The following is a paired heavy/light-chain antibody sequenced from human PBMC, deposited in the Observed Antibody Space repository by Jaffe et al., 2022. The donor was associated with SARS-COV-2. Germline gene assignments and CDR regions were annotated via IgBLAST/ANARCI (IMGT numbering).Light chain of an antibody. J-gene: IGKJ2*01. CDR1: QGLVYSDGNTC. CDR2: QVS. V-gene: IGKV2-30*01. CDR3: MQCRHWPHT. Sequence: DVVMTQSPLSLPVTLGQPASISCRSSQGLVYSDGNTCLSWFQQRPGQSPRRLIYQVSNRDSGVPDRFSGSGSGTDFTLKISRVEAEDVGVYYCMQCRHWPHTFGRGTKLEIK.
Heavy chain of an antibody. V-gene: IGHV3-7*03. CDR2: ISQDGSEK. CDR3: STGTST. J-gene: IGHJ5*02. CDR1: GFTFSSSW. Sequence: EVQLVESGGDLVQPGGSLRLSCAASGFTFSSSWMSWVRQAPGNGLEWVAHISQDGSEKSYLDSVKGRFTISRDNAKNSLYLQMNSLRVEDTAIYYCSTGTSTWGQGTLVTVSS.